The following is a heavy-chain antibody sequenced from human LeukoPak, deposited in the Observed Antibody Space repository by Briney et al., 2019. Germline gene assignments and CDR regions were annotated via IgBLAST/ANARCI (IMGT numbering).Heavy chain of an antibody. V-gene: IGHV4-59*08. Sequence: SETLSLTCTVSGGSISTDYCSWIRQPPGKGLEWIAYIDYRGSTNYNPSLKSRVTISVDSSKNQFSLTLTSVTAADTVIYYCARHGSSSDLWSDSFDDWGQASLVTVSS. CDR3: ARHGSSSDLWSDSFDD. D-gene: IGHD3-3*01. CDR2: IDYRGST. J-gene: IGHJ4*02. CDR1: GGSISTDY.